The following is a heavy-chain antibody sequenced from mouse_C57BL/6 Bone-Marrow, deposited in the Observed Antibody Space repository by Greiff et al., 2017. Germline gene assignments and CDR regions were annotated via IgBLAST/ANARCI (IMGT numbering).Heavy chain of an antibody. Sequence: EVQRVESGGGLVQPGGSLKLSCAASGFTFSDYYMYWVRQTPEKRLEWVAYISNGGGSTYYPDTVKGRFTISRDNAKNTLYLQMSRLKSEDTAMYYCARRGIYYGNYAGFAYWGQGTLVTVSA. D-gene: IGHD2-1*01. CDR2: ISNGGGST. CDR3: ARRGIYYGNYAGFAY. CDR1: GFTFSDYY. V-gene: IGHV5-12*01. J-gene: IGHJ3*01.